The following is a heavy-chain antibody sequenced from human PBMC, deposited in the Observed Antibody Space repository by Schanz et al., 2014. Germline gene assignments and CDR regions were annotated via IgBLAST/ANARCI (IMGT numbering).Heavy chain of an antibody. CDR3: ARGSPANMIRGGLDY. V-gene: IGHV1-46*03. CDR1: GYTFTNFF. CDR2: INPIGGST. J-gene: IGHJ4*02. D-gene: IGHD3-10*01. Sequence: QVHLVQSGAEVHKPGASLKISCKASGYTFTNFFLHWVRQAPGQGLEWMGIINPIGGSTTYAQKFRGAVTLTTDTSTDTAYLELTSLRSEDTTVYYCARGSPANMIRGGLDYWGQGTLVTVSS.